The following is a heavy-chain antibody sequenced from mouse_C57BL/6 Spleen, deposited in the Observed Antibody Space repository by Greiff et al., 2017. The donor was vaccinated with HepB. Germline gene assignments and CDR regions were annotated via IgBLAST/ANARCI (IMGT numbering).Heavy chain of an antibody. CDR2: IYPGDGDT. Sequence: QVQLQQSGAELVKPGASVKISCKASGYAFSSYWMNWVKQRPGKGLEWIGQIYPGDGDTNYNGKFKGKATLTADKSSSTAYMQLSSLTSEDSAVYYCARRPYYGSSYDYAMDYWGQGTSVTVSS. V-gene: IGHV1-80*01. J-gene: IGHJ4*01. CDR3: ARRPYYGSSYDYAMDY. D-gene: IGHD1-1*01. CDR1: GYAFSSYW.